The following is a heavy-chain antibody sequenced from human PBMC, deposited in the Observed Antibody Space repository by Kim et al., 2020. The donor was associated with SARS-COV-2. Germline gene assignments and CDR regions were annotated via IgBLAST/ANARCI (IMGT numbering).Heavy chain of an antibody. CDR1: GGSISSYY. Sequence: SETLSLTCTVSGGSISSYYWSWIRQPPGKGLEWIGYIYYSGSTNYNPSLKSRVTISVDTSKNQFSLKLSSVTAADTAVYYCARAEGSTSGYGMDVWGQGTTVTVSS. CDR2: IYYSGST. D-gene: IGHD2-2*01. J-gene: IGHJ6*02. V-gene: IGHV4-59*13. CDR3: ARAEGSTSGYGMDV.